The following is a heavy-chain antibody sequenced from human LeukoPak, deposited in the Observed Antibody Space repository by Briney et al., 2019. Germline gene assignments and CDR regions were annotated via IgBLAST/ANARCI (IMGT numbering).Heavy chain of an antibody. D-gene: IGHD2-8*01. J-gene: IGHJ6*03. CDR2: ISYDGSNE. Sequence: GRSLRLSCAASGFTFSSYVMHWVRQAPGKGLEWVAIISYDGSNEYYADSVKGRFTISRDNSKNTLYLQMNSLRAADTAVYYCARLGQAKVNTNYYYYYMDVWGKGTTVTVSS. CDR3: ARLGQAKVNTNYYYYYMDV. CDR1: GFTFSSYV. V-gene: IGHV3-30*04.